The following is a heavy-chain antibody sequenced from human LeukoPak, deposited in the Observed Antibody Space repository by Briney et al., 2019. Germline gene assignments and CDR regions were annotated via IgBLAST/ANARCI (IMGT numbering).Heavy chain of an antibody. V-gene: IGHV3-74*01. CDR3: ARDWNGSGTAFDH. J-gene: IGHJ4*02. Sequence: GSLRLSCAASGFTFSRYWMHWVRQAPGKGLVWVSRISTDGTSTTYADSVKGRFTISRDNAKNSLSLQMSGLRAEDTAVYYCARDWNGSGTAFDHWGQGTLVTVSS. CDR2: ISTDGTST. D-gene: IGHD1-1*01. CDR1: GFTFSRYW.